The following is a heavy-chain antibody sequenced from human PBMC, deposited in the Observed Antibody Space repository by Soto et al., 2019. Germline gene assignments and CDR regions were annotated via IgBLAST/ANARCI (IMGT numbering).Heavy chain of an antibody. CDR2: IYYSGST. J-gene: IGHJ4*02. V-gene: IGHV4-39*01. Sequence: SETLSLTCTVSGGSISSSSYYWGWIRQPPGKGLEWIGSIYYSGSTYYNPSLKSRVTISVDTSKNRFSLKLSSVTAADTAVYYCARAYYDFWSGYYFGYFDYWGQGTLVTVSS. CDR1: GGSISSSSYY. CDR3: ARAYYDFWSGYYFGYFDY. D-gene: IGHD3-3*01.